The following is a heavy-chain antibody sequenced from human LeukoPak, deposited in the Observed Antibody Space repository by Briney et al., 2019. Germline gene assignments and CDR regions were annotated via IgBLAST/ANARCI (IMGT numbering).Heavy chain of an antibody. J-gene: IGHJ4*02. V-gene: IGHV4-39*07. D-gene: IGHD1-26*01. CDR3: ARGEDY. CDR1: GGSISSSAYY. Sequence: SETLSLTCSVSGGSISSSAYYWGWIRQPPGQGLEWIGSIYYSGNTYYNPSLKSPVTISIDTSKNQFSLRLSSVTAADTAVYYCARGEDYWGQGTLVTVSS. CDR2: IYYSGNT.